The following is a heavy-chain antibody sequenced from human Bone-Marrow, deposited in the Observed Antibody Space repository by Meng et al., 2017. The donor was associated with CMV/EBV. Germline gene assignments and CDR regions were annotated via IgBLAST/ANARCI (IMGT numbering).Heavy chain of an antibody. CDR1: GFTFSSYG. D-gene: IGHD2-21*02. J-gene: IGHJ4*02. Sequence: GESLKISCAASGFTFSSYGMHWVRQAPGKGLEWVAFIRYDGSNKYYADSVKGRFTISRDNSTNTLYLQMNSLRAEDTAVYYCAKDGDADWGFDYWGQGTLVTVSS. V-gene: IGHV3-30*02. CDR2: IRYDGSNK. CDR3: AKDGDADWGFDY.